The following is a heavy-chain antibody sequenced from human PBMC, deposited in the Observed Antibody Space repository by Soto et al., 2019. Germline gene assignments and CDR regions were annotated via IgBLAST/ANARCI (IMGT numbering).Heavy chain of an antibody. J-gene: IGHJ1*01. Sequence: QVHLMESGGGLVKPGGSLRLSCAASGFAFSDYYMAWIRQSPGKGLEWRAHIRGDGSTIYYADSVVGRFTISRDNARNSLYLQMAGLRVEDTAIYYCARYSDARLMPFHFHSWGQGTLVTVSS. CDR3: ARYSDARLMPFHFHS. CDR2: IRGDGSTI. V-gene: IGHV3-11*01. D-gene: IGHD4-17*01. CDR1: GFAFSDYY.